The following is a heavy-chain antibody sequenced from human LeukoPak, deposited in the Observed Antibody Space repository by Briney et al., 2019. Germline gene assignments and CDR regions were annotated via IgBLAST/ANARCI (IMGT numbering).Heavy chain of an antibody. CDR1: GGSISRYY. J-gene: IGHJ4*02. D-gene: IGHD3-22*01. V-gene: IGHV4-59*01. CDR2: IYYSGST. Sequence: ASETLSLTCTGSGGSISRYYWSWIRQPPGKGLEWIGYIYYSGSTNYNPSLKSRVTISVDTSKNQFSLKLSSVTAADTAVYYCARAARYYYDSSGYDYWGQGTLVTVSS. CDR3: ARAARYYYDSSGYDY.